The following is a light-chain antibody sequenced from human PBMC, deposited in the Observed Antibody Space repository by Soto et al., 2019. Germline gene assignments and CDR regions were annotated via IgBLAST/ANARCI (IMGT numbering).Light chain of an antibody. J-gene: IGLJ1*01. CDR3: SSYSSTSTPYV. CDR1: SSDVGSHNY. V-gene: IGLV2-14*01. Sequence: QSALTQPASVSGSPGQSITISCTGTSSDVGSHNYVSWYQQHPGKAPKLIIFEVNSRPSGVSNRFSGSKSGSAASLTISGLQAEDEADYYCSSYSSTSTPYVFGGVTKRTVL. CDR2: EVN.